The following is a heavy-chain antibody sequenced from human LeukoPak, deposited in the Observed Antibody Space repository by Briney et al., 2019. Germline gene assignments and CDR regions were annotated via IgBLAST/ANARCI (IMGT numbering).Heavy chain of an antibody. CDR3: ASFSWNAPGAFDI. J-gene: IGHJ3*02. V-gene: IGHV1-69*06. CDR2: IIPIFGTA. Sequence: SVKVSCKASGGTFTSYAISWVRQAPGQGLEWMGGIIPIFGTANYAQKFQGRVTITADKSTSTAYMELSSLRSEDRAVYYCASFSWNAPGAFDIWGQGTMVTVSS. CDR1: GGTFTSYA. D-gene: IGHD1-1*01.